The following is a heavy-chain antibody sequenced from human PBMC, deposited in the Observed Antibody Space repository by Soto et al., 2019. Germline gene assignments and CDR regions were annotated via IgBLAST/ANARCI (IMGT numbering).Heavy chain of an antibody. Sequence: GGSLRLSCAASGFTFSSYAMHWVRQAPGKGLEWVAVISYDGSNKYYADSVKGRFTISRDNSKNTLYLQMNSLRAEDTAVYYCARDGGKTATVLNYGMDVWGQGTTVTVSS. CDR3: ARDGGKTATVLNYGMDV. V-gene: IGHV3-30-3*01. D-gene: IGHD5-18*01. CDR2: ISYDGSNK. J-gene: IGHJ6*02. CDR1: GFTFSSYA.